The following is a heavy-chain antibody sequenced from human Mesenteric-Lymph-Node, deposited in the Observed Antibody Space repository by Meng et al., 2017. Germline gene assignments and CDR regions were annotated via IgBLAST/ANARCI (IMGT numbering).Heavy chain of an antibody. CDR3: ARGGPNDFWSGYLDY. CDR1: GYTFTSYG. Sequence: QVQLVQSGAAVKKPRASVKVSCKASGYTFTSYGISWVRQAPGQGLEWMGWISAYNGNTNYAQKPQGRVTMTTDTSTSTAYMELRSLRSDDTAVYYCARGGPNDFWSGYLDYWGQGTLVTVSS. D-gene: IGHD3-3*01. CDR2: ISAYNGNT. J-gene: IGHJ4*02. V-gene: IGHV1-18*01.